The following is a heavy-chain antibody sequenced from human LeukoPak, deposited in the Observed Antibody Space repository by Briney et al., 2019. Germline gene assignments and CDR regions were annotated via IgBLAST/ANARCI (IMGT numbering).Heavy chain of an antibody. J-gene: IGHJ4*02. V-gene: IGHV4-34*01. CDR3: ARGRVDKDYYDSSGYYHGGYFDY. CDR2: INHSGST. Sequence: SETLSLTCAVYGGSSSGYYWSWIRQPPGKGLEWIGEINHSGSTNYNPSLKSRVTISVDTSKNQFSLKLSSVTAADTAVYYCARGRVDKDYYDSSGYYHGGYFDYWGQGTLVTVSS. CDR1: GGSSSGYY. D-gene: IGHD3-22*01.